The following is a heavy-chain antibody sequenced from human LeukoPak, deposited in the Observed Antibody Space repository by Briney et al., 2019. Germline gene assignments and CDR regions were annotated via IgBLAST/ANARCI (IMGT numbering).Heavy chain of an antibody. J-gene: IGHJ6*02. V-gene: IGHV3-30-3*01. D-gene: IGHD3-22*01. CDR2: ISYDGSNK. CDR3: ARDKTMIVVVTYYYGMDV. Sequence: GGSLRLSCAASGFTFSSYAMHRVRQAPGKGLEWVAVISYDGSNKYYADSVKGRFTISRDNSKNTLYLQMNSLRAEDTAVYYCARDKTMIVVVTYYYGMDVWGQGTTVTVSS. CDR1: GFTFSSYA.